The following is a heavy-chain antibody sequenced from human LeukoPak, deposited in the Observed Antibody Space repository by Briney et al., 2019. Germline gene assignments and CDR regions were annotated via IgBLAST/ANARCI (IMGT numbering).Heavy chain of an antibody. CDR2: ISNTGSII. Sequence: KSGGSLRLSCAASGFTFSDYYMGWIRQAPGKGLEWVSYISNTGSIIDYADSVKGRFTVSRDNAKNSLYLQMNSLRAEDTAVYYCAREHLGVAAADYWGQGALVTVSS. D-gene: IGHD6-19*01. V-gene: IGHV3-11*04. CDR1: GFTFSDYY. J-gene: IGHJ4*02. CDR3: AREHLGVAAADY.